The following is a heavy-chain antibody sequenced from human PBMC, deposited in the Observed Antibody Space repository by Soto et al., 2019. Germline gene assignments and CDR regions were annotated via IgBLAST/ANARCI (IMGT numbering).Heavy chain of an antibody. V-gene: IGHV4-39*01. CDR2: IYYSGST. D-gene: IGHD3-10*01. Sequence: PSETLSLTCTVSGGSISSSSYYWGWIRQPPGKGLEWIGSIYYSGSTYYNPSLKSRVTISVDTSKNQFSLKLSSVTAADTAVYYCRTTPDPRGWFGELFRYYGIDVRAQRTTVTVSS. CDR1: GGSISSSSYY. CDR3: RTTPDPRGWFGELFRYYGIDV. J-gene: IGHJ6*02.